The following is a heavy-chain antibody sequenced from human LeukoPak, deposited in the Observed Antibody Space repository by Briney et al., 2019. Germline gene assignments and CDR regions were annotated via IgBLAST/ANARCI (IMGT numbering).Heavy chain of an antibody. D-gene: IGHD3-22*01. Sequence: GGSLRLSCAASGFTFSSYAMSWVRQAPGKGLEWVSAISGSGGSTYYADSVKGWFTISRDNSKNTLYLQMNSLRAEDTAVYYCAKSRDSSGYLGLSGYWGQGTLVTVSS. J-gene: IGHJ4*02. CDR1: GFTFSSYA. V-gene: IGHV3-23*01. CDR3: AKSRDSSGYLGLSGY. CDR2: ISGSGGST.